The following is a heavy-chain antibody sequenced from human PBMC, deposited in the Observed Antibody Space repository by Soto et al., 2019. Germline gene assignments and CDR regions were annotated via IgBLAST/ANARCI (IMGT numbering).Heavy chain of an antibody. Sequence: EVQLVESGGGLVQPGGSLRLSCAASGFTFGSYWMSWVRQAPGKGLEWVANIKQDGTEKYYVDSVKGRFTISGDNAKNSLYLQMHSLRAEDTAVYYCARLATSPFDYWYFDLWGRGALVTVSS. D-gene: IGHD2-2*01. CDR1: GFTFGSYW. V-gene: IGHV3-7*03. CDR2: IKQDGTEK. J-gene: IGHJ2*01. CDR3: ARLATSPFDYWYFDL.